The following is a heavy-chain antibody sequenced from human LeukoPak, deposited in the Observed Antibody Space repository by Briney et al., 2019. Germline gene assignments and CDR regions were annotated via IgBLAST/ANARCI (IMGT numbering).Heavy chain of an antibody. Sequence: SETLSLTCSASGYSVSSDHYWGWIRQPLGKGLEWIGTVYHAGSNYNNPSLESRLTISMDTSKNQYSLKLTSVTVADTAVYYCARTYWAHDAFDIWGQGTMVTVSS. CDR1: GYSVSSDHY. V-gene: IGHV4-38-2*01. CDR3: ARTYWAHDAFDI. D-gene: IGHD2-8*02. J-gene: IGHJ3*02. CDR2: VYHAGSN.